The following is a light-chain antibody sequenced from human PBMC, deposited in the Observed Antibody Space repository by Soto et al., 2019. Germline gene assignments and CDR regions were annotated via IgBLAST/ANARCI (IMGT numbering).Light chain of an antibody. Sequence: QSVLTQPPSASGTPGQSVTISCSGSSSNIGSNIVNWYQHLPGAAPKLLIYNDNQQPSGVPDRFSGSKSGTSASLAIRGLQSEDEADYYCAAWDDSLDGVLFGGGTKLPVL. CDR3: AAWDDSLDGVL. V-gene: IGLV1-44*01. CDR1: SSNIGSNI. J-gene: IGLJ2*01. CDR2: NDN.